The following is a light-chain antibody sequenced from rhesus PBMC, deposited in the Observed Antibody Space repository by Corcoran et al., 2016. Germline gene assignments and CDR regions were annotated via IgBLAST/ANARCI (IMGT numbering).Light chain of an antibody. J-gene: IGKJ4*01. CDR3: LPHNSYPLT. Sequence: DIQMTQSPSSLSASVGDTVTITCRASRGISSYLNWFQQKPGKAPKLLIYDASSLESGVPSRLSGIGSGTDFTLTISVLQPEDFAAYYCLPHNSYPLTCGGGTKVEIK. CDR2: DAS. CDR1: RGISSY. V-gene: IGKV1-28*03.